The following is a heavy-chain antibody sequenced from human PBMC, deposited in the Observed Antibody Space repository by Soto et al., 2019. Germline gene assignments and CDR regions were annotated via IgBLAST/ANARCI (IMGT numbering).Heavy chain of an antibody. CDR2: IYPGDSDT. CDR1: GYSFTSYW. Sequence: PGESLKISCKGSGYSFTSYWIGWVRQMPGKGLEWMGIIYPGDSDTRYSPSFQGQVTISADKSISTAYLQWSSLKASDTAMYYCARVGDSSGSNYYYYGMDVWGQGTTVTVSS. J-gene: IGHJ6*02. CDR3: ARVGDSSGSNYYYYGMDV. V-gene: IGHV5-51*01. D-gene: IGHD3-22*01.